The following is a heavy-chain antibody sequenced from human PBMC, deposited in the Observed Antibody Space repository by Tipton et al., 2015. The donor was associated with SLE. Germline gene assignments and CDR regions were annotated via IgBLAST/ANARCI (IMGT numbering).Heavy chain of an antibody. J-gene: IGHJ4*02. Sequence: TLSLTCTVSGGSISSGSYYWSWIRQPAGKGLEWIGHIYTSGSTNYNPSLKSRVTISVDTSKNQFSLKLSPVTAADTAVYYCARGRAMVVTWFDYWGQGTLVTVSS. CDR2: IYTSGST. D-gene: IGHD4-23*01. CDR3: ARGRAMVVTWFDY. CDR1: GGSISSGSYY. V-gene: IGHV4-61*09.